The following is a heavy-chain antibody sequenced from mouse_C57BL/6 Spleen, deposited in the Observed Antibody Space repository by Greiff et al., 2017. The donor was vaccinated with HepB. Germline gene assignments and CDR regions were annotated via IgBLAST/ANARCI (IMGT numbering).Heavy chain of an antibody. CDR1: GYTFTDYY. Sequence: VKLQESGAELVRPGASVKLSCKASGYTFTDYYINWVKQRPGQGLEWIARIYPGSGNTYYNEKFKGKATLTAEKSSSTAYMQLSSLTSEDSAVYFCARGDYYGSRGTWFAYWGQGTLVTVSA. D-gene: IGHD1-1*01. V-gene: IGHV1-76*01. CDR3: ARGDYYGSRGTWFAY. CDR2: IYPGSGNT. J-gene: IGHJ3*01.